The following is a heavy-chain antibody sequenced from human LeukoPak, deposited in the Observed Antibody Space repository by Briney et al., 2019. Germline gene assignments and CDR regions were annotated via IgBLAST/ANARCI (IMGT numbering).Heavy chain of an antibody. V-gene: IGHV1-2*02. CDR1: GYTFTDYY. CDR2: IYPNTGGT. D-gene: IGHD5-18*01. J-gene: IGHJ2*01. CDR3: ARRTLRYSYGRDWYFDL. Sequence: ASVKVSCRSSGYTFTDYYIHWVRQAPGQGLEWMGWIYPNTGGTNYAQKFQGRVTMTRDTSISTAYMELSRLRFDDTAVYYCARRTLRYSYGRDWYFDLWGRGTLVTVSS.